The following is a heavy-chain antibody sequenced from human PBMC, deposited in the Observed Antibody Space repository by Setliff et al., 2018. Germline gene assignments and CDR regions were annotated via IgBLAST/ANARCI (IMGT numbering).Heavy chain of an antibody. Sequence: SETLSLTCTVSGGSISSYYWSWIRQPPGKGLEWIGYIYASGSTNYNPSLKSRIAISADTSRDRFSLRLTSVTAADTAMYYCVRDRYGRNSDGSGVYNWFDSWGQGILVTVSS. CDR3: VRDRYGRNSDGSGVYNWFDS. CDR1: GGSISSYY. CDR2: IYASGST. V-gene: IGHV4-4*08. J-gene: IGHJ5*01. D-gene: IGHD2-15*01.